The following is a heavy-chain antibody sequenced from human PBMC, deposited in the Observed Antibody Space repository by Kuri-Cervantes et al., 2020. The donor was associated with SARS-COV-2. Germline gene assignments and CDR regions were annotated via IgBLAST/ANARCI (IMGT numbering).Heavy chain of an antibody. V-gene: IGHV4-39*07. CDR2: IYYSEST. J-gene: IGHJ5*02. CDR1: CGSISSSRYN. Sequence: SKTLSLTCTVSCGSISSSRYNWGWIRQPPGKGLEWIGSIYYSESTYYNPSLKSRVTISVDTSKNQFSMKLSSVTAAGTAVYYCASDPIGGSGSYYSGTWFDPWGQGTLVIVSS. D-gene: IGHD3-10*01. CDR3: ASDPIGGSGSYYSGTWFDP.